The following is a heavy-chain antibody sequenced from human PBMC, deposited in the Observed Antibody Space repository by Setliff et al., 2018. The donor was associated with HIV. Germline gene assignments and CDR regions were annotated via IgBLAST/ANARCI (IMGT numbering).Heavy chain of an antibody. CDR2: IFSSGTT. J-gene: IGHJ6*03. CDR3: AREGWSDHYYYYMDV. Sequence: LSLTCSVSGGSISSYYWNWIRQPAGKGLEWIGRIFSSGTTNYNPSLQSRITMSVDTSKNQFSLKLNSVTAADTAVYYCAREGWSDHYYYYMDVWNKGTTVTVSS. V-gene: IGHV4-4*07. CDR1: GGSISSYY. D-gene: IGHD2-15*01.